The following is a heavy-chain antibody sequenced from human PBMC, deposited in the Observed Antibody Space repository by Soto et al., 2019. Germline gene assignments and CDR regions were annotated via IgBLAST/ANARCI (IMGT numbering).Heavy chain of an antibody. V-gene: IGHV1-69*13. CDR2: IIPIFGTA. D-gene: IGHD5-12*01. J-gene: IGHJ4*02. Sequence: WASVNVSCKASGGTFSSYAISWLRQAPGQGLEWMGGIIPIFGTANYAQKFQGRVKITADEYTSTAYMELSSLRSEDTAVYYWARGRTMATNPFDYWGQGTLVTVSS. CDR3: ARGRTMATNPFDY. CDR1: GGTFSSYA.